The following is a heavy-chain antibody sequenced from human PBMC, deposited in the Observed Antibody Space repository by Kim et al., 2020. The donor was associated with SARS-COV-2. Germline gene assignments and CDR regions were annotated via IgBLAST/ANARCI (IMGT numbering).Heavy chain of an antibody. V-gene: IGHV3-11*05. J-gene: IGHJ4*02. D-gene: IGHD3-16*01. CDR2: TYT. CDR3: ARDLYGPDD. Sequence: TYTKNDDSVKGRVTITRDNSKNALYLQMNSLSAEDRAVYYRARDLYGPDDWGQGTLVTVSS.